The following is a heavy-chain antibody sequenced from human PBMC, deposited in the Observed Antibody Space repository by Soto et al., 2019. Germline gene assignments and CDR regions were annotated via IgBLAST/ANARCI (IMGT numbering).Heavy chain of an antibody. CDR1: GLPFNRNG. J-gene: IGHJ6*02. CDR2: IWYDGSKE. CDR3: ARDRSDGNYFSYGMDV. D-gene: IGHD3-10*01. Sequence: GGSLRLSCAASGLPFNRNGMHWVRQAPGKGLEWVAVIWYDGSKEYYSDSVKGRFTISRDNSKNMLYLQMNSVRVEDTAVYFCARDRSDGNYFSYGMDVSGQGPTVTVSS. V-gene: IGHV3-33*01.